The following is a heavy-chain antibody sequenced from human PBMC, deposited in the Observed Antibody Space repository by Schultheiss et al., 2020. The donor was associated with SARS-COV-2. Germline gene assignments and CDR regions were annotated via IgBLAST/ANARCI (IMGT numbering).Heavy chain of an antibody. CDR1: GFTFSSYA. Sequence: GESLKISCAASGFTFSSYAMHWVRQAPGKGLEWVGRTRNKANSYTTEYAASVKGRFTISRDDSKNSLYLQMNSLKTEDTAVYYCARGQNYYYGSGSYYNWISVGLDYWGQGTLVTVSS. V-gene: IGHV3-72*01. CDR3: ARGQNYYYGSGSYYNWISVGLDY. CDR2: TRNKANSYTT. J-gene: IGHJ4*02. D-gene: IGHD3-10*01.